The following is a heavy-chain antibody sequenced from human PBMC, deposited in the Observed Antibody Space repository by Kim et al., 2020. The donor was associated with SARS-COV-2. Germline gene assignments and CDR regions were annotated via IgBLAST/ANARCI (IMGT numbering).Heavy chain of an antibody. V-gene: IGHV3-30*18. J-gene: IGHJ4*01. D-gene: IGHD5-12*01. Sequence: GGSLRLSCVVSGFSFQKYGMHWVRQAPGKGLEWVALISHDGSNKYYADSVKGRFTLSRDKSKNTLYLQMNSLRAEDTAVYYCAKIHLGDVVTTSSYAHDFWGQGTLVTVSS. CDR3: AKIHLGDVVTTSSYAHDF. CDR2: ISHDGSNK. CDR1: GFSFQKYG.